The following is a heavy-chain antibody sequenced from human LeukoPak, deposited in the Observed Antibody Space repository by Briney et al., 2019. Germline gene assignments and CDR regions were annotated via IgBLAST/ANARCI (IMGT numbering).Heavy chain of an antibody. CDR1: GFTFSSYT. D-gene: IGHD3-10*01. J-gene: IGHJ4*02. CDR3: ARGPNNYASGTFYFDY. CDR2: ITTSDGNT. Sequence: GGSLRLSCAASGFTFSSYTMSWVRQAPGKGLEWVSTITTSDGNTYYADSVKGRFTISRDNSKKTLYLQMNSLGAEDTAVYYCARGPNNYASGTFYFDYWGQGTLVTVSS. V-gene: IGHV3-23*01.